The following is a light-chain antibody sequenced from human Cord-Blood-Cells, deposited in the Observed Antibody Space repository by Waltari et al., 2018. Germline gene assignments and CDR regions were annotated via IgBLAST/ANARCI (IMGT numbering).Light chain of an antibody. CDR2: GAS. V-gene: IGKV3-15*01. Sequence: EIVMTQSQPTLSVSPGERATLSCRASQSVSSNLAWYQQKPGQAPRLLIYGASTRATGIPARFSGSGSGTEFTLTISSLQSEDFAVYYCQQYNNWPLTFGGGTKVEIK. CDR3: QQYNNWPLT. CDR1: QSVSSN. J-gene: IGKJ4*01.